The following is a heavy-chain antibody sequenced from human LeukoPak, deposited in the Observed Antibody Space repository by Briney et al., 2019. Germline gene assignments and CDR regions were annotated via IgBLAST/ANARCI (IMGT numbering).Heavy chain of an antibody. V-gene: IGHV3-21*01. D-gene: IGHD5-12*01. CDR1: GFTFSSYA. J-gene: IGHJ3*02. Sequence: GGSLRLSCAASGFTFSSYAMSWVRQAPGKGLEWVSSISSSSYIYYADSVKGRFTISRDNAKNSLYLQMNSLRVEDTAVYYCARSGRGYEDAFDIWGQGAMVTVSS. CDR2: ISSSSYI. CDR3: ARSGRGYEDAFDI.